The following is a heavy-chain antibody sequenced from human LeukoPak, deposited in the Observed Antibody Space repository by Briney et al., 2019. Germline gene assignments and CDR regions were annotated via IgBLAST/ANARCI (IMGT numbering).Heavy chain of an antibody. D-gene: IGHD5-12*01. CDR3: AREGNYEIYSVATPDY. V-gene: IGHV1-69*04. CDR1: GGTFSSYA. CDR2: IIPILGIA. Sequence: GASVKVSCKASGGTFSSYAISWVRRAPGQGLEWMGRIIPILGIANYAQKFQGRVTITADKSTSTAYMELSSLRSEDTAVYYCAREGNYEIYSVATPDYWGQGTLVTVSS. J-gene: IGHJ4*02.